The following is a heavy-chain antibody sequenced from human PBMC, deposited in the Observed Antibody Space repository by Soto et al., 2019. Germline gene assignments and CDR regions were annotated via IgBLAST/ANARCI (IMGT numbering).Heavy chain of an antibody. J-gene: IGHJ4*02. D-gene: IGHD4-17*01. V-gene: IGHV1-69*04. CDR1: GGTFSSYT. Sequence: SVKVSCKASGGTFSSYTICWVRQAPGQGLEWMGRIIPILGIANYAQKFQGRVTITADKSTSTAYMELSSLRSEDTAVYYCARDYGDYESYFDYWGQGTLVTVSS. CDR2: IIPILGIA. CDR3: ARDYGDYESYFDY.